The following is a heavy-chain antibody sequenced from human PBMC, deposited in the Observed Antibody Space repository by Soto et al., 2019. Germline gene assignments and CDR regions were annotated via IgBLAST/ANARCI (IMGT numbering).Heavy chain of an antibody. Sequence: PSETLSLTCTVSGGSISSGDYYWSWIRQPPGKGLEWIGYIYYSGSTYYNPSLKSRVTISVDTSKNQFSLKLSSVTAADTAVYYCASAVARPPGSIDYWGQGTLVTVSS. J-gene: IGHJ4*02. CDR1: GGSISSGDYY. CDR2: IYYSGST. CDR3: ASAVARPPGSIDY. D-gene: IGHD6-19*01. V-gene: IGHV4-30-4*01.